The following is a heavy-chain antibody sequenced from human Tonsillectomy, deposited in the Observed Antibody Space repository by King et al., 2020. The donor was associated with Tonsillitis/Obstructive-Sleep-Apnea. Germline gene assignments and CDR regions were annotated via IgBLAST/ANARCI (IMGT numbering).Heavy chain of an antibody. CDR3: ARGTYDFWSGYYPTDYFDY. CDR1: GFTFSSYA. Sequence: VQLVESGGGVVQPGRSLRLSCAASGFTFSSYAMHWVLQAPGKGLEWVAVISYDGSNKYYADSVKGRFTISRDNSKNTLYLQMNSLRAEDTAVYYCARGTYDFWSGYYPTDYFDYWGQGTLVTVSS. D-gene: IGHD3-3*01. V-gene: IGHV3-30*04. J-gene: IGHJ4*02. CDR2: ISYDGSNK.